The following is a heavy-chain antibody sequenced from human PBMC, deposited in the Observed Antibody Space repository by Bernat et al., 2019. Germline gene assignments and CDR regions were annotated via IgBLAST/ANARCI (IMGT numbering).Heavy chain of an antibody. D-gene: IGHD6-6*01. V-gene: IGHV1-24*01. Sequence: QVQLVQSGAEVKKPGASVKVSCKVSGYTLTELSMHWVRQAPGKGLEWMGGFDPEDGETIYAQKFQGRVTMTEDTSTDTAYMELSSLRSEDTAGYYCATPSGYSSSWTDAFDIWGQGTMVTVSS. J-gene: IGHJ3*02. CDR2: FDPEDGET. CDR3: ATPSGYSSSWTDAFDI. CDR1: GYTLTELS.